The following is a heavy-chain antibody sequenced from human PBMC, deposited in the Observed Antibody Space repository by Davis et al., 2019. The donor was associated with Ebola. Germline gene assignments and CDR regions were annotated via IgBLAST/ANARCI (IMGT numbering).Heavy chain of an antibody. CDR1: GGSISSGGHS. CDR2: IYHSGIT. Sequence: PSETLSLTCAVSGGSISSGGHSWSWIRQPPGKGLEWIGYIYHSGITHYNPSLKSRVTISADRSKNQFSLKLSSVTAADTAVYYCATLITISRVLIGNWFDPWGQGTLVTVSS. J-gene: IGHJ5*02. D-gene: IGHD3-3*01. V-gene: IGHV4-30-2*02. CDR3: ATLITISRVLIGNWFDP.